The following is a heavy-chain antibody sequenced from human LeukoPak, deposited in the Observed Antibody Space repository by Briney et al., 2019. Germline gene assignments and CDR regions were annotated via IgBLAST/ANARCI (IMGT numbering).Heavy chain of an antibody. Sequence: GGSLRLSCAASGFTFNTYTMHWVRQAPGKGLEWVSVTSYDETHKYYADSVKGRFTISRDNSKNTLYLQMNSLRAEDTAVYYCAKDEGSSGSIRHFDYWGQGTLVTVSS. CDR2: TSYDETHK. D-gene: IGHD6-19*01. CDR1: GFTFNTYT. J-gene: IGHJ4*02. CDR3: AKDEGSSGSIRHFDY. V-gene: IGHV3-30-3*01.